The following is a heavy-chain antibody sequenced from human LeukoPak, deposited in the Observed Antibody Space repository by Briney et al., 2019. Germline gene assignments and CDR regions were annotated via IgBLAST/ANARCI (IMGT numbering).Heavy chain of an antibody. CDR2: IFSNGDT. CDR3: ASLGVVPAAIRSWFDP. J-gene: IGHJ5*02. Sequence: PGGSLRLSCTASEFTVSRNYMLWVRQAPGKGLEWVSLIFSNGDTHYADSVKGRFTISRDNAKNSLYLQMNSLRAEDTAVYYCASLGVVPAAIRSWFDPWGQGTLVTVSS. D-gene: IGHD2-2*02. CDR1: EFTVSRNY. V-gene: IGHV3-53*01.